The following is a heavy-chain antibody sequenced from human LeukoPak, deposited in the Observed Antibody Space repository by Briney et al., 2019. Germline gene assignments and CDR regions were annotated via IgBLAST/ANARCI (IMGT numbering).Heavy chain of an antibody. CDR3: ARGRFLDAFDI. CDR2: IYYSGST. CDR1: GGSISSYY. V-gene: IGHV4-59*01. J-gene: IGHJ3*02. D-gene: IGHD3-3*01. Sequence: SETLSLTCTVSGGSISSYYWSWIRQPPGKRLEWIGYIYYSGSTKYKPSLKSRVTISVDTSKNQFSLKLSSVTAADTAVYYCARGRFLDAFDIWGQGTKVTVSS.